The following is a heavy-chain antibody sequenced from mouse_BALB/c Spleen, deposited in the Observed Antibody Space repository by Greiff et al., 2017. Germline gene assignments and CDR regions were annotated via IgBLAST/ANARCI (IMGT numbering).Heavy chain of an antibody. Sequence: EVQLQQSGAELVRSGASVKLSCTASGFNIKDYYMHWVKQRPEQGLEWIGWIDPENGDTEYAPKFQGKATMTADTSSNTAYLQLSSLTSEDTAVYYCNAFRTVVGAYGDQGTLVTVSA. D-gene: IGHD1-1*01. V-gene: IGHV14-4*02. CDR1: GFNIKDYY. CDR2: IDPENGDT. J-gene: IGHJ3*01. CDR3: NAFRTVVGAY.